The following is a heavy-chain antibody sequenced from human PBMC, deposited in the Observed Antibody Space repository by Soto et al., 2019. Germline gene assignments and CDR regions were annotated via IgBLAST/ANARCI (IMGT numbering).Heavy chain of an antibody. J-gene: IGHJ6*02. CDR2: IDPSDSYT. D-gene: IGHD6-13*01. Sequence: GESLKISCKGSGYSFTSYCSSWVRQMPGKGLEWMGRIDPSDSYTNYSPSFQGHVTISADKSISTSYLQWSSLKASDTAMYYCALPSSWSPYGMDVWGQGTTVTVSS. V-gene: IGHV5-10-1*01. CDR1: GYSFTSYC. CDR3: ALPSSWSPYGMDV.